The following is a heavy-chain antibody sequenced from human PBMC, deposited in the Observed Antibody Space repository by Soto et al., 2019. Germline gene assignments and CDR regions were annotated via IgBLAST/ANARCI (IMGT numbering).Heavy chain of an antibody. Sequence: SETLSLTCAVYGGSFSGYSWTWIRQPPGTGLEWIGEINHSGSTNYNPSLKSRVTISVDTSKNQFSLRLSYVTAADTAVYYCARGLVTTTMMIVVYDYSGQGSLVTVSS. CDR3: ARGLVTTTMMIVVYDY. D-gene: IGHD3-22*01. CDR1: GGSFSGYS. V-gene: IGHV4-34*01. CDR2: INHSGST. J-gene: IGHJ4*02.